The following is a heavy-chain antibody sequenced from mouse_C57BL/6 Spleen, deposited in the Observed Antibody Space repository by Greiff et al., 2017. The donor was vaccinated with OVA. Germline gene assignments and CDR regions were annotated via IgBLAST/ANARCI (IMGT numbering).Heavy chain of an antibody. V-gene: IGHV1-50*01. CDR1: GYTFTSYW. D-gene: IGHD2-3*01. CDR3: ARYDGYY. Sequence: VQLQQSGAELVKPGASVKLSCKASGYTFTSYWMQWVKQRPGQGLEWIGEIDPSDSYTNYNQKFKGKATLTVDTSSSTAYMQLSSLTSEDSAVYYCARYDGYYWGQGTTLTVSS. J-gene: IGHJ2*01. CDR2: IDPSDSYT.